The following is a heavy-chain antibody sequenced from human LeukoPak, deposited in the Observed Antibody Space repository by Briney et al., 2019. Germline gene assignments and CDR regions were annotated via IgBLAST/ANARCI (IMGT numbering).Heavy chain of an antibody. CDR1: GFTFSSYS. D-gene: IGHD1-26*01. CDR3: TRVGSSSSPNH. CDR2: IKEDGSEK. Sequence: PGGSLRLSCAASGFTFSSYSMNWVRQAPGKGLEWVATIKEDGSEKYYVDSVKGRFTISRDNAKNSLYLQMNSLRAEDTAVYYCTRVGSSSSPNHWGQGTLVTVSS. J-gene: IGHJ5*02. V-gene: IGHV3-7*01.